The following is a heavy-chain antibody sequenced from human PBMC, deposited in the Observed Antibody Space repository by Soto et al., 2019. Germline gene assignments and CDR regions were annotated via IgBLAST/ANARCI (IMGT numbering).Heavy chain of an antibody. D-gene: IGHD4-17*01. CDR3: ATRTVGWYFDL. V-gene: IGHV3-23*01. J-gene: IGHJ2*01. CDR2: ISGSGGST. CDR1: GFTFSSYA. Sequence: EVQLLESGGGLVQPGGSLRLSCAASGFTFSSYAMSWVRQAPGKGLEWVSAISGSGGSTYYADSVKGRFTISRDNSKNRVYLQMRSLSAEDPAVYYRATRTVGWYFDLCGRGPLVTVSA.